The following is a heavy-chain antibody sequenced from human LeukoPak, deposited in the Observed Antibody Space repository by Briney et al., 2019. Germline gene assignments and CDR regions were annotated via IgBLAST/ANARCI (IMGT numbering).Heavy chain of an antibody. J-gene: IGHJ6*02. CDR2: INPNSGGT. Sequence: GASVKVSCKASGYTFTGYYMHWVRQAPGQGLEWMGWINPNSGGTNYAQKFQGRVTMTRDTSISTAHMELSRLRSDDTAVYYCARAPYFDWLFGYGMDVWGQGTTVTVSS. V-gene: IGHV1-2*02. D-gene: IGHD3-9*01. CDR3: ARAPYFDWLFGYGMDV. CDR1: GYTFTGYY.